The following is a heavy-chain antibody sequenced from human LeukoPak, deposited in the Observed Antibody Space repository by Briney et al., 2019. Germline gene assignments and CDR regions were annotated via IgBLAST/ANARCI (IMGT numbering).Heavy chain of an antibody. CDR1: GFTFSSYA. CDR2: ISYDGSNK. D-gene: IGHD5-24*01. CDR3: AREVSRDGYMEGFDY. J-gene: IGHJ4*02. Sequence: HPGGSLRLSCAASGFTFSSYAMHWVRQAPGKGLEWVAVISYDGSNKKYADSVKGRFTISRDNSKNTLYLQMNSLRAEDTAVYYCAREVSRDGYMEGFDYWGQGTLVTVSS. V-gene: IGHV3-30*04.